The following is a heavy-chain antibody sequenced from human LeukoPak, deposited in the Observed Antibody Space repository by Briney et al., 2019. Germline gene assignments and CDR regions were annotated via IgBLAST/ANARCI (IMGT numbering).Heavy chain of an antibody. CDR3: ARTGLAAVGGGADY. J-gene: IGHJ4*02. CDR2: IYHGRGI. D-gene: IGHD6-13*01. Sequence: SETLSLTCTVSGGSISSSSYYWGWIRQPPGKGLEWIGSIYHGRGIYYNPSLKSRVTISEDTPKNQFFLRLNSVTAADTAVYYCARTGLAAVGGGADYWGQGTLVTVSS. V-gene: IGHV4-39*07. CDR1: GGSISSSSYY.